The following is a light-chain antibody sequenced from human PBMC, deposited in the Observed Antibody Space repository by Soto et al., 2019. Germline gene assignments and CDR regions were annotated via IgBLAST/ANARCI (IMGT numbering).Light chain of an antibody. J-gene: IGKJ3*01. CDR3: QQRSNWPPFT. CDR2: DAS. V-gene: IGKV3-11*01. CDR1: QTVSFY. Sequence: EIVLTQSPATLSLSPGERATLSCRASQTVSFYLAWYQQKPGQAPRLLIYDASKRATGTPARFSGSGSGTDFTLNISSLEPEDFAVYYCQQRSNWPPFTFGPGTKVDI.